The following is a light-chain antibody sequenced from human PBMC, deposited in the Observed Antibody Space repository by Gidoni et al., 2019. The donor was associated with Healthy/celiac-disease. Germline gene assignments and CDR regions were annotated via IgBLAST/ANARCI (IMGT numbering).Light chain of an antibody. J-gene: IGKJ4*01. CDR2: DAS. V-gene: IGKV3D-20*01. CDR1: QSVSSSY. CDR3: PQYGSSPLP. Sequence: EIVLTQSPATMSLSPGERATLSCGASQSVSSSYLAWYQQKPGLTPRLLTYDASSRATCIPDRFSGSGSGTDFTLTILRLEPEDFAFFYCPQYGSSPLPFGGGTQVEIK.